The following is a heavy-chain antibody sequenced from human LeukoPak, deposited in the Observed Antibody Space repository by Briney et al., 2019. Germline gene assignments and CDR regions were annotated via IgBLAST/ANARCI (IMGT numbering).Heavy chain of an antibody. V-gene: IGHV4-59*01. CDR2: IYYSGST. J-gene: IGHJ4*02. Sequence: PSETLSLTCTVSGGSLSSYYWSWIRQPPGKGLEWIGYIYYSGSTNYIPSLKSRVTTSVDTSKNQFSLKLSSVTAADTAVYYCARVASGSYFDYWGQGTLVTVSS. CDR3: ARVASGSYFDY. D-gene: IGHD1-26*01. CDR1: GGSLSSYY.